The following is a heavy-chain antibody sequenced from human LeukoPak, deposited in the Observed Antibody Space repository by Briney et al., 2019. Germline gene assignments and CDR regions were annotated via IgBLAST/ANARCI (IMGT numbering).Heavy chain of an antibody. CDR3: ARGHTAVTRHFDY. CDR2: INSDGSTT. D-gene: IGHD4-17*01. Sequence: GGSLRLSCAASGFTFSSYWIHWVRQAPGKGLVWVSRINSDGSTTSYADSVKGRFTISRDNAKNTLYLQMNSLRAEDTAVYYCARGHTAVTRHFDYWGQGTLVTVSS. V-gene: IGHV3-74*01. J-gene: IGHJ4*02. CDR1: GFTFSSYW.